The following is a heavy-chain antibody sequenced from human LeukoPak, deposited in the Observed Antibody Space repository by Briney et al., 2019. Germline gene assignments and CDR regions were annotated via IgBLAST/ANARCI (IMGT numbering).Heavy chain of an antibody. Sequence: GGSLRLSCAASGFTFSSYAMSWVRQAPGKGLEWVSAISGSGGSTYYADSVKGRFTISRDNSKNTLYLQMNSLRAEDTAVYYCAKTCTNGVCYWPDGGYCYGMDVWGQGTTVTVSS. CDR1: GFTFSSYA. CDR3: AKTCTNGVCYWPDGGYCYGMDV. J-gene: IGHJ6*02. D-gene: IGHD2-8*01. V-gene: IGHV3-23*01. CDR2: ISGSGGST.